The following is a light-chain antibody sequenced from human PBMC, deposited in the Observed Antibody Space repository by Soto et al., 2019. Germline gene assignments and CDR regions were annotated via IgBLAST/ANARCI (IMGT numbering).Light chain of an antibody. J-gene: IGKJ5*01. CDR2: GAS. CDR1: QSVTSSS. CDR3: QQYGSSPRT. V-gene: IGKV3-20*01. Sequence: EIVLTQFPGTRSLSPGERATLSCRASQSVTSSSLAWYQQKVGRAPRVLIYGASNRATGIPDRFSGSGSGTDFTLTITGLEPEDFAVYYCQQYGSSPRTFGQGTRLEIK.